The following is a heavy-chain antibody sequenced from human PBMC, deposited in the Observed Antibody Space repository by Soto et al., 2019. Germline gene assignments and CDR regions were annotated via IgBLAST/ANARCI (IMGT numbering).Heavy chain of an antibody. CDR2: ISYDGSNK. D-gene: IGHD3-16*02. CDR1: GFTFSSYG. Sequence: HPGGSLRLSCAASGFTFSSYGMHWVRQAPGKGLEWVAVISYDGSNKYYADSVKGRFTISRDNSKNTLYLQMNSLRAEDTAVYYCAKDLGRLRLGELSPANDYWGQGTLVTVSS. J-gene: IGHJ4*02. CDR3: AKDLGRLRLGELSPANDY. V-gene: IGHV3-30*18.